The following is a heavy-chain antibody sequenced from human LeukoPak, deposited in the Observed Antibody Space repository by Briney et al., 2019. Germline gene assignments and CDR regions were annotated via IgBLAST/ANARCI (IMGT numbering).Heavy chain of an antibody. Sequence: PGGSLRLSCAASGFTFSSYSMNWVRQAPGKGLEWVSYISSSSSTIYYADSVKGRFTISRDNAKNSLYLQMNSLRAEDTAVYYCARGGLRGYSYGQRFDYWGQGILVTVSS. V-gene: IGHV3-48*01. J-gene: IGHJ4*02. CDR2: ISSSSSTI. D-gene: IGHD5-18*01. CDR3: ARGGLRGYSYGQRFDY. CDR1: GFTFSSYS.